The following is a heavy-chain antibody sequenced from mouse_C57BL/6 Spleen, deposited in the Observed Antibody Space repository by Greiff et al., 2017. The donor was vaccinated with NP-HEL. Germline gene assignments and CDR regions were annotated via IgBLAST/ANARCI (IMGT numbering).Heavy chain of an antibody. Sequence: EVQLVESGGGLVKPGGSLKLSCAASGFTFSDYGMHWVRQAPEKGLEWVAYISSGSSTIYYADTVTGRFTISRDNAKNTLFLQMTSLRSEDTAMYNCARDTTVVPYYFEDWGQGTTLTVSS. CDR3: ARDTTVVPYYFED. J-gene: IGHJ2*01. D-gene: IGHD1-1*01. V-gene: IGHV5-17*01. CDR1: GFTFSDYG. CDR2: ISSGSSTI.